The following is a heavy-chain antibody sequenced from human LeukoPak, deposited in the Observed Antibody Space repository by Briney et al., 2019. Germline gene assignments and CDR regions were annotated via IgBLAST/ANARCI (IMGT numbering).Heavy chain of an antibody. CDR2: VNSDGSST. Sequence: GVSLRLSCAASGFTFSSYWMHGVRDAPGKGLVWVSRVNSDGSSTIYADAVKGRFNNSKDKDKNTVYLQMNNLRAEDTAVYYCAGYNSLLVAPWGQGTLVTVSS. D-gene: IGHD2-15*01. J-gene: IGHJ5*02. CDR1: GFTFSSYW. V-gene: IGHV3-74*01. CDR3: AGYNSLLVAP.